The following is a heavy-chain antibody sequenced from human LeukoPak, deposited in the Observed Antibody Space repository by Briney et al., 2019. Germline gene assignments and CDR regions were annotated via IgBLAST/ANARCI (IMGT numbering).Heavy chain of an antibody. CDR2: ISSSSSFI. D-gene: IGHD2-2*01. Sequence: PGGSLRLSCAASGFTFTGYSMNWVRQAPGKGLEWVSSISSSSSFISYADSVKGRFTISRDNAKNSLYLQMNSLRAEDTAVYYCARGGVVPAVRGGDYYYYMDVWGKGTTVTVSS. J-gene: IGHJ6*03. CDR1: GFTFTGYS. CDR3: ARGGVVPAVRGGDYYYYMDV. V-gene: IGHV3-21*01.